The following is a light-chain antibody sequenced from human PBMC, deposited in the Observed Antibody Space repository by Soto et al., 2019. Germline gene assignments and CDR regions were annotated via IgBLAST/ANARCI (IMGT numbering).Light chain of an antibody. CDR2: EVN. CDR3: SSYAGSSNV. CDR1: SSDVGGYNY. J-gene: IGLJ1*01. V-gene: IGLV2-8*01. Sequence: QSVLTQPPSASGSTGQSVAISCTGTSSDVGGYNYVSWYQQHPGKAPKLMIYEVNKRPSGVPDRFSGSKSGNTASLTVSGLQAEDEADYYCSSYAGSSNVFGTGTKVTAL.